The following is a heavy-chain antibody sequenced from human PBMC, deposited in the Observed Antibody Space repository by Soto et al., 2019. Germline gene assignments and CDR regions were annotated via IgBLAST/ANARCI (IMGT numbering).Heavy chain of an antibody. CDR2: IKQDGSEK. CDR1: GFTFSSYW. J-gene: IGHJ4*02. D-gene: IGHD5-12*01. Sequence: GRSLRLSCAVSGFTFSSYWMSWVRQAPGKGLEWVATIKQDGSEKYYVDSVKGRFTISRDNAENSLYLQMNSLSAEDTAVYFCASDVGYDYVIWAQVSLVTVSA. CDR3: ASDVGYDYVI. V-gene: IGHV3-7*03.